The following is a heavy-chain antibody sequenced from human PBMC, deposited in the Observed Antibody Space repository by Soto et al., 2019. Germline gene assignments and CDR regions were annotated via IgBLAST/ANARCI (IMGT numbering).Heavy chain of an antibody. V-gene: IGHV4-34*01. J-gene: IGHJ5*02. CDR1: GGSFSGYC. D-gene: IGHD2-8*01. Sequence: TSETPALPCAVYGGSFSGYCWRRIRQPPGKGLEWIGEINHSGSTHYNPSLQRRVTISVYTSKNKFSLKLSSVTAADTAVYYCARGGVYTDGVYYRCIDPWCQGTLVSVT. CDR2: INHSGST. CDR3: ARGGVYTDGVYYRCIDP.